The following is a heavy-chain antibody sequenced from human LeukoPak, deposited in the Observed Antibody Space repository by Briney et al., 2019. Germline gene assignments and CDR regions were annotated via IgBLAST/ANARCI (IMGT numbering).Heavy chain of an antibody. Sequence: PSETLSLTCTVSGGSISSDTCYWSWIRQPAGKGLEWIGRMYNSGSTNYNPSLKSRVTISVDTSNNQFSLRLSSVTAADTAVYYCVRERTMVGGADIWGQGTKVTVSS. CDR2: MYNSGST. J-gene: IGHJ3*02. V-gene: IGHV4-61*02. CDR1: GGSISSDTCY. D-gene: IGHD2-21*01. CDR3: VRERTMVGGADI.